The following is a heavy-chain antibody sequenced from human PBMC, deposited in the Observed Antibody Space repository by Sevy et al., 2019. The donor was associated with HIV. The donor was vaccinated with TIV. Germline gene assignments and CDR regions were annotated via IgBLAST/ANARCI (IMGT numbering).Heavy chain of an antibody. D-gene: IGHD2-15*01. J-gene: IGHJ4*02. CDR1: GFTFDDYA. Sequence: SLGLSCAASGFTFDDYAMHWVRQTPGRGLGWVSGINWNSDMIVYAASVKGRFTISRDNAKNSLYLQMNSLRAEDTAFYYCAKGDIVGVFAPDYWGQGTLVTVSS. CDR3: AKGDIVGVFAPDY. CDR2: INWNSDMI. V-gene: IGHV3-9*01.